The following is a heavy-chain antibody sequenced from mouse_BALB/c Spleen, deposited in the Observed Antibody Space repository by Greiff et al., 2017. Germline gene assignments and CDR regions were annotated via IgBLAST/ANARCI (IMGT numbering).Heavy chain of an antibody. CDR1: GFNIKDTY. CDR2: IDPANGNT. J-gene: IGHJ3*01. V-gene: IGHV14-3*02. CDR3: AREGFYYGLAWFAY. D-gene: IGHD1-2*01. Sequence: VQLKESGAELVKPGASVKLSCTASGFNIKDTYMHWVKQRPEQGLEWIGRIDPANGNTKYDPKFQGKATITADTSSNTAYLQLSSLTSEDTAVYYCAREGFYYGLAWFAYWGQGTLVTVSA.